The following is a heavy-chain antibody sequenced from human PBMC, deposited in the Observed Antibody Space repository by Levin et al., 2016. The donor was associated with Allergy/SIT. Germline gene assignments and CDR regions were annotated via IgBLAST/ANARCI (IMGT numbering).Heavy chain of an antibody. J-gene: IGHJ4*02. V-gene: IGHV4-59*01. Sequence: VRQMPGKGLEWIGYIYYSGSTNYNPSLKSRVTISVDTSKNQFSLKLSSVTAADTAVYYCARGDIAVAGLDYWGQGTLVTVSS. CDR2: IYYSGST. CDR3: ARGDIAVAGLDY. D-gene: IGHD6-19*01.